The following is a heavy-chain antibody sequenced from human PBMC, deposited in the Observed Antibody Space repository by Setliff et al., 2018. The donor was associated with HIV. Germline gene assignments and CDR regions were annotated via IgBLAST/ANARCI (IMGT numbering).Heavy chain of an antibody. CDR1: GGSISTYY. J-gene: IGHJ1*01. Sequence: SEILSLTCTVSGGSISTYYWSWIRQPPGKGLDWIGYIYHSGSTNYNPSLKSRVTISVDTSKIQLSLKLSSVTAADTAVYSCASELAYCGADCSRRGFLHWGQGTQVTVSS. D-gene: IGHD2-21*02. CDR3: ASELAYCGADCSRRGFLH. V-gene: IGHV4-59*08. CDR2: IYHSGST.